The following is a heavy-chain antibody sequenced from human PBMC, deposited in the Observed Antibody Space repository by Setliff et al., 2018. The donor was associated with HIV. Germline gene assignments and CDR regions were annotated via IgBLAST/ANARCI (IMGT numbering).Heavy chain of an antibody. CDR1: GGTFSSYA. CDR2: IIPILGIA. D-gene: IGHD6-19*01. V-gene: IGHV1-69*10. J-gene: IGHJ6*02. Sequence: GASVKVSCKASGGTFSSYAISWVRQAPGQGLEWMGGIIPILGIAIYAQKFQGRVTITTDESRTTSYMELSSLRFEDTAVYFCARVAHSSSYHYYGMDVWGQGTTVTVSS. CDR3: ARVAHSSSYHYYGMDV.